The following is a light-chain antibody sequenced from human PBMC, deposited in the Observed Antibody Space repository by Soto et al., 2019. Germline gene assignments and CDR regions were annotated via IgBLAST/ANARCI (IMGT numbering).Light chain of an antibody. J-gene: IGLJ1*01. CDR3: SSYTSSSTYV. V-gene: IGLV2-14*03. CDR1: ISDVGGYNY. CDR2: DVS. Sequence: QSVLTQPPPVSASPGQSITPPSPRKISDVGGYNYVSWYQQHPGKAPKLMIYDVSNRPSGVSNRFSGSKSGNTASLTISGLQAEDEADYYCSSYTSSSTYVFGTGNKVTVL.